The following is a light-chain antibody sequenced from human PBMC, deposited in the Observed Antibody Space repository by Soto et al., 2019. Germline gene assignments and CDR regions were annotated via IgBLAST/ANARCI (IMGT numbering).Light chain of an antibody. Sequence: DIQMTQSPSTLSASVGDRVTITCRASQSVSPWLASYQQKQGKAPHLLIYMVSTLESGVPSRFSGSGSGTEYTLTISSLQPDDSATYYCQHYNSYSTFGQGTKVEVK. CDR2: MVS. CDR3: QHYNSYST. J-gene: IGKJ1*01. CDR1: QSVSPW. V-gene: IGKV1-5*03.